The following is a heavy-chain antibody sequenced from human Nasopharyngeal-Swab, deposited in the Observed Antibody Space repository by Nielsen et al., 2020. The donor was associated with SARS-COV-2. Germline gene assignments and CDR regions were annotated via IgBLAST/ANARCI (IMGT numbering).Heavy chain of an antibody. J-gene: IGHJ6*02. V-gene: IGHV3-9*01. CDR2: ISWNSGSI. CDR1: GFTFDDYA. CDR3: ARGEWLRFRYLGYGMDV. D-gene: IGHD5-12*01. Sequence: SLKISCAASGFTFDDYAMHWVRQAPGKGLEWVSGISWNSGSIGYADSVKGRFTISRDNAKNSLYLQMNSLRAEDTAVYYCARGEWLRFRYLGYGMDVWGQGTTVTVSS.